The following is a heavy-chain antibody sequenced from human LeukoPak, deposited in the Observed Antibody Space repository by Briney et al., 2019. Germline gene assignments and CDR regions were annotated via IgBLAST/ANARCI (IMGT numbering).Heavy chain of an antibody. J-gene: IGHJ3*02. D-gene: IGHD2-15*01. CDR3: AREGGSSAFDI. CDR1: GGSFSVYY. Sequence: PSETLSLTCAVYGGSFSVYYWSWIRQPPGKGLEWIGEINHSGSTNYNPSLKSRVTISVDTSKNQFSLKLSSVTAADTAVYYCAREGGSSAFDIWGQGTMVTVSS. CDR2: INHSGST. V-gene: IGHV4-34*01.